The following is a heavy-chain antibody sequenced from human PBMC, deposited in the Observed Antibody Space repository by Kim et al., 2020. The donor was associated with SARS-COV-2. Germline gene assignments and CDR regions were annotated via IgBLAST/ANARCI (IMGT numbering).Heavy chain of an antibody. J-gene: IGHJ4*02. CDR2: ISSSSSYT. V-gene: IGHV3-11*05. CDR1: GFTFSDYY. Sequence: GGSLRLSCAASGFTFSDYYMSWIRQAPGKGLEWVSYISSSSSYTNYADSVKGRFTISRDNAKNSLYLQMNSLRAEDTAVYYCARADCSGGSCYGAIDYWGQGTLVTVSS. CDR3: ARADCSGGSCYGAIDY. D-gene: IGHD2-15*01.